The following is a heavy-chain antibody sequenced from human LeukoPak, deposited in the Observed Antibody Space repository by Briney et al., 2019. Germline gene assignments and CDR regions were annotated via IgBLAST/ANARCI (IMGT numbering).Heavy chain of an antibody. CDR3: ASATTAVWNAHYAGGLYYMDV. V-gene: IGHV4-59*01. D-gene: IGHD3-3*01. CDR1: GGSISSSY. J-gene: IGHJ6*03. Sequence: PSETLSLTCSVSGGSISSSYWTWIRQPPGKGLEWIGNINLSGTTRYNPSPKSRVKIFLDMPNKQTSPELPSLTATDTTVYSSASATTAVWNAHYAGGLYYMDVWGKGTTVIVSS. CDR2: INLSGTT.